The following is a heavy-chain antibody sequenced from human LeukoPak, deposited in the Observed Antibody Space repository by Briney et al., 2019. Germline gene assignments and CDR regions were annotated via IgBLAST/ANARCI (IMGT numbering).Heavy chain of an antibody. CDR3: ARNSFYDYVWGSYRRYYFDY. CDR1: GGSFSGYY. Sequence: PSETLSLTCAVYGGSFSGYYWSWIRQPPGKGLEWIGEINHSGSTNYNPSLKSRVTISVDTSKNQFSLKLSSATAADTAVYYCARNSFYDYVWGSYRRYYFDYWGQGTLVTVSS. V-gene: IGHV4-34*01. J-gene: IGHJ4*02. D-gene: IGHD3-16*02. CDR2: INHSGST.